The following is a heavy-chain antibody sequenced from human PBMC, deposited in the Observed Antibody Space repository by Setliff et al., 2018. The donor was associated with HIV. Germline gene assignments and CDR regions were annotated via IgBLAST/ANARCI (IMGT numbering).Heavy chain of an antibody. CDR2: ISASGASI. CDR3: AKGHTGSYHGNWFDA. J-gene: IGHJ5*02. Sequence: GGSLRLSCTASGSTFGSYAMTWVRQSPGRGLEWVSSISASGASIYYGDSVKGRFTISRDNSKNTLSLQMGSLRAEDMAFYYCAKGHTGSYHGNWFDAWGPGTLVTV. V-gene: IGHV3-23*01. D-gene: IGHD1-26*01. CDR1: GSTFGSYA.